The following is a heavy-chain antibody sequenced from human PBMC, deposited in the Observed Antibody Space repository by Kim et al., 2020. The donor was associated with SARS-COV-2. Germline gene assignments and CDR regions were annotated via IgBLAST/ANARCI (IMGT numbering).Heavy chain of an antibody. Sequence: YADSVNGRFTISRDNAKNTLYLQMNSLRAEDTAVYYCARRPAAGSYYFFYYWGQGTLVTVSS. CDR3: ARRPAAGSYYFFYY. D-gene: IGHD1-26*01. V-gene: IGHV3-74*01. J-gene: IGHJ4*02.